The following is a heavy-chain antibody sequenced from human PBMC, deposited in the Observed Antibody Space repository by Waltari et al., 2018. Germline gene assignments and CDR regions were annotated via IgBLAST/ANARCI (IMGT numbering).Heavy chain of an antibody. CDR3: AREIYGGNSRPFDY. D-gene: IGHD2-21*02. CDR2: IYYNGAT. Sequence: QVQLHESGPGLVKPSETLSLTCSVSGGSISSYFWHWIRQPPGKGLEWIGYIYYNGATNTNPSLRSRLTISVDTAENQFSLRLSSVTTADTAVYYCAREIYGGNSRPFDYWGQGTLATVSS. V-gene: IGHV4-59*01. CDR1: GGSISSYF. J-gene: IGHJ4*02.